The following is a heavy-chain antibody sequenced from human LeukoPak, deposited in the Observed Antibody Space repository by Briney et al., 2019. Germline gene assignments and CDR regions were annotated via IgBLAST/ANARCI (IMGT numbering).Heavy chain of an antibody. CDR2: IYHSGST. V-gene: IGHV4-30-2*01. CDR1: GGSISSGGYY. D-gene: IGHD4-17*01. J-gene: IGHJ5*02. CDR3: ARQKVDYGGDWFDP. Sequence: SQTLSLTCTVPGGSISSGGYYWSWIRQPPGKGLEWIGYIYHSGSTYYNPSLKSRVTISVDRSKNQFSLKLSSVTAADTAVYYCARQKVDYGGDWFDPWGQGTLVTVSS.